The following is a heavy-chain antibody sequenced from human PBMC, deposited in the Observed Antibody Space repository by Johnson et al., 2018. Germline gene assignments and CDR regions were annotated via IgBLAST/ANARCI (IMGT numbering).Heavy chain of an antibody. V-gene: IGHV3-30*18. D-gene: IGHD3-22*01. CDR3: AKTYYYESSGYGHYYMDV. CDR1: GFTFSSYG. Sequence: VQLLESGGGVVQPGRSLRLSCAASGFTFSSYGMHWVRQAPGKGLEWVAVISYDGSNKYYAASVKGRFTISRDNSKNSLYLQMNSLIDEDTAVNYCAKTYYYESSGYGHYYMDVWGKGNTVTVSS. CDR2: ISYDGSNK. J-gene: IGHJ6*03.